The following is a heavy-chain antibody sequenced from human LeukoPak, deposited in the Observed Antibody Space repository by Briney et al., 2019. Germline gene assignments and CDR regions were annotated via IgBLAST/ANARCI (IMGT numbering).Heavy chain of an antibody. CDR3: ARGGYDPDYYYYYMDV. CDR1: GYTFTSYD. Sequence: ASVKVSCKASGYTFTSYDINWVRQATGQGLEWMGWMNPNSGNTGYAQKFQGRVTITRNTSISTAYMELSSLRSEDTAVYYCARGGYDPDYYYYYMDVWGKGTTVTVSS. CDR2: MNPNSGNT. V-gene: IGHV1-8*03. J-gene: IGHJ6*03. D-gene: IGHD5-12*01.